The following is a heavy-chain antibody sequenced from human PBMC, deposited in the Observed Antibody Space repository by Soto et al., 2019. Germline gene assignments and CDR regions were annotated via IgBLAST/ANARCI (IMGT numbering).Heavy chain of an antibody. CDR1: GFTFSSYA. CDR3: AKNYDSSGYYYIGPDDAFDI. Sequence: GGSLRLSCAASGFTFSSYAVSWVRQAPGKGLEWVSAISGSGGSTYYADSVKGRFTISRDNSKNTLYLQMNSLRAEDTAVYYCAKNYDSSGYYYIGPDDAFDIWGQGTMVTVSS. J-gene: IGHJ3*02. V-gene: IGHV3-23*01. D-gene: IGHD3-22*01. CDR2: ISGSGGST.